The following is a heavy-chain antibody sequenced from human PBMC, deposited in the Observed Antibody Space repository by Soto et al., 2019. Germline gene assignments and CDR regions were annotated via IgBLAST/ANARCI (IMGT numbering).Heavy chain of an antibody. Sequence: PSETLSLTCAVYGGPFSGYYWSWIRQPPGKGLEWIGEINHSGSTNYNQSLKSRVTISVDTSKNQFSLKLSSVTAADTALFYCARGGIAARPPYYYYGMDVWGQGTTVTVSS. V-gene: IGHV4-34*01. CDR1: GGPFSGYY. CDR2: INHSGST. D-gene: IGHD6-6*01. J-gene: IGHJ6*02. CDR3: ARGGIAARPPYYYYGMDV.